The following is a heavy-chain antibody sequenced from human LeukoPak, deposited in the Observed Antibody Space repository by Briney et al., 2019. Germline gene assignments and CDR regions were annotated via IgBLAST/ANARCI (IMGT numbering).Heavy chain of an antibody. J-gene: IGHJ4*02. D-gene: IGHD3-22*01. CDR3: ARHASRRYYDSSGYSVFSY. CDR1: GGSFSGYY. Sequence: SETLSLTCAVYGGSFSGYYWSWIRQPPGKGLEWIGEINHSGSTNYNPSLKSRVTISVDTSKNQFSLKLSSVTAADTAVYYCARHASRRYYDSSGYSVFSYWGQGTLVTVSS. V-gene: IGHV4-34*01. CDR2: INHSGST.